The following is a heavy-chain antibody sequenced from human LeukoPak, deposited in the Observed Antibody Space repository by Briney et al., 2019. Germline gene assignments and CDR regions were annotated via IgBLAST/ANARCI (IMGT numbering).Heavy chain of an antibody. CDR3: ARAAYGDYVLDY. J-gene: IGHJ4*02. D-gene: IGHD4-17*01. Sequence: SETLSLTCTVSGGSISSGGYYWSWIRQHPGKGLEWIGYIYYSGGTYYNPSLKSRVTISVDTSKNQFSLKLSTVTAADTAVYYCARAAYGDYVLDYWGQGTLVTVSS. CDR1: GGSISSGGYY. V-gene: IGHV4-31*03. CDR2: IYYSGGT.